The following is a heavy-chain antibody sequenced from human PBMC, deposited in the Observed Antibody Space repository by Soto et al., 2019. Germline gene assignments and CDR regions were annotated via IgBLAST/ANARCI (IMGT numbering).Heavy chain of an antibody. CDR3: ARGGFRGVFKYYYGMDV. D-gene: IGHD3-10*01. CDR2: TYYRSKWYN. J-gene: IGHJ6*04. CDR1: GERVSSNRSA. V-gene: IGHV6-1*01. Sequence: SPAVSLTCDISGERVSSNRSAWYWNRKSPSRGLEWLGRTYYRSKWYNDYAVSVKSRITINPDTSKIQFSLQLNSVTPEDTAVYYCARGGFRGVFKYYYGMDVWGKGTTVTVS.